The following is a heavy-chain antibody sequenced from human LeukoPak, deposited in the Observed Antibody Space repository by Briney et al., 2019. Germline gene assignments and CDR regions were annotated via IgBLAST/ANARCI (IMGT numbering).Heavy chain of an antibody. Sequence: SGTLSLTCAVSGDSISSNNWWSWVRQPPGKGLEWIGEIYQSGGTNYNPSLKSRVTISVDTSMNQFFLKLSSVTAADTAVYYCARAERYYFDYWGQGTLVTVSS. J-gene: IGHJ4*02. V-gene: IGHV4-4*02. CDR2: IYQSGGT. CDR1: GDSISSNNW. CDR3: ARAERYYFDY.